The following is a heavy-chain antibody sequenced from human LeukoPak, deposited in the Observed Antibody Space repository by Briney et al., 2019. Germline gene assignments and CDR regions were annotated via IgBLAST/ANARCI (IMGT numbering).Heavy chain of an antibody. CDR1: GFTFSTYA. CDR3: AKSRSAYPRVDGFDM. Sequence: GGSLRLSCAASGFTFSTYAMSWVRQAPGEGLEWVSAISGSGGTTYNADSVKGRFTISRDNSKSTLYLQMNSLRAEDTALYYCAKSRSAYPRVDGFDMWGQGTMVTVSS. V-gene: IGHV3-23*01. J-gene: IGHJ3*02. D-gene: IGHD3-3*01. CDR2: ISGSGGTT.